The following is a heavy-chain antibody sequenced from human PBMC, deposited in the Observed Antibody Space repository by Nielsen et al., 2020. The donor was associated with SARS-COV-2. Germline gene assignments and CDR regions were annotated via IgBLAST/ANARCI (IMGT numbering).Heavy chain of an antibody. V-gene: IGHV3-20*04. CDR3: AKDMSDGLWFGEFHDAFDI. Sequence: GGSLRLSCAASGFTFDDYGMSWVRQAPGKGLEWVSGINWNGGSTGYADSVKGRFTISRDNAKNSLYLQMNSLRAEDTALYYCAKDMSDGLWFGEFHDAFDIWGQGTMVTVSS. CDR2: INWNGGST. CDR1: GFTFDDYG. D-gene: IGHD3-10*01. J-gene: IGHJ3*02.